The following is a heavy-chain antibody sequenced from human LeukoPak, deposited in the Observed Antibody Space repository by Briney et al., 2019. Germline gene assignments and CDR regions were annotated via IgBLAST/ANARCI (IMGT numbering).Heavy chain of an antibody. CDR2: IIPIFGTA. Sequence: GASVKVSCKASGGTFSSYAISWVRQAPGQGLEWMGGIIPIFGTANYAQKFQGRVTITADESTSTAYMELSSLRSEDTAVYYCARDGTGWFDPWGQGTLVTVSS. CDR3: ARDGTGWFDP. CDR1: GGTFSSYA. J-gene: IGHJ5*02. D-gene: IGHD2-8*02. V-gene: IGHV1-69*13.